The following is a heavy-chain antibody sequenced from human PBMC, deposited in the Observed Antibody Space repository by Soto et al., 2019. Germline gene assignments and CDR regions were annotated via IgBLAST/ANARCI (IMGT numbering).Heavy chain of an antibody. CDR1: GFTFDDYA. D-gene: IGHD6-19*01. CDR2: ISWNSGSI. CDR3: AKDASGIGGWGARHYGFDY. V-gene: IGHV3-9*01. J-gene: IGHJ4*02. Sequence: EVQLVESGGGLVQPGRSLRLSCAASGFTFDDYAMHWVRQAPGKGLEWVSGISWNSGSIGYADSVKGRFTISRDNAKNSLYLQMNSLRAEDTALYYCAKDASGIGGWGARHYGFDYWGQGTLVTVSS.